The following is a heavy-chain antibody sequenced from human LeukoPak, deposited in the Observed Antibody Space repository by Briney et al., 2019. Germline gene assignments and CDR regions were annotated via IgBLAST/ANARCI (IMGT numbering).Heavy chain of an antibody. D-gene: IGHD6-13*01. CDR3: ARRAGYTSSWYEY. CDR2: IYYSGST. J-gene: IGHJ4*02. Sequence: SETLSLTCTVSGDXISNYYWNWIRQPPGKGLEWIGYIYYSGSTNYNPSLKSRVTISVDTAKNQLSLKLSSVTAADTAVYYCARRAGYTSSWYEYWGQGTLVTVSS. CDR1: GDXISNYY. V-gene: IGHV4-59*01.